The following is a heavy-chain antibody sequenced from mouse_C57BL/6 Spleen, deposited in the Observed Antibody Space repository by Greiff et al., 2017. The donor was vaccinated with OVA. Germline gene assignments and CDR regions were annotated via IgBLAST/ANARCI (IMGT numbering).Heavy chain of an antibody. V-gene: IGHV3-6*01. J-gene: IGHJ2*01. CDR1: GYSITSGYY. CDR2: ISYDGSN. D-gene: IGHD2-1*01. CDR3: ARDSDYYDFDY. Sequence: VQLKESGPGLVKPSQSLSLTCSVTGYSITSGYYWNWIRQFPGNKLEWMGYISYDGSNNYNPSLKNRISITRDTSKNQFFLKLNSVTTEDTATYYCARDSDYYDFDYWGQGTTLTVSS.